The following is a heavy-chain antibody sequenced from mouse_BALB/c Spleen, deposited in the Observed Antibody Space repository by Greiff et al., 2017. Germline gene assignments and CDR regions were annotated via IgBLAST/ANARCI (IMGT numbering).Heavy chain of an antibody. CDR1: GFTFSSFG. Sequence: EVLLVESGGGLVKPGGSRKLSCSASGFTFSSFGMHWVRQAPEKGLEWVAYISSGSSTIYYADTVKGRFTISTDNPKNTLFLQMTSLKSEDTAMYYCARSEGYAMDYWGQGTSVTVSS. J-gene: IGHJ4*01. CDR2: ISSGSSTI. CDR3: ARSEGYAMDY. V-gene: IGHV5-17*02.